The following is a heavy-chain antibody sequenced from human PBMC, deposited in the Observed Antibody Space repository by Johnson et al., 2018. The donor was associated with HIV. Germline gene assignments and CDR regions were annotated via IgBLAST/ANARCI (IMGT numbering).Heavy chain of an antibody. D-gene: IGHD1-26*01. J-gene: IGHJ3*02. CDR1: GFIFSNAW. V-gene: IGHV3-15*01. Sequence: VQLVESGGGLVKPGGSLRLSCAASGFIFSNAWMHWVRQAPGKGLEWVGRIKSKTHGETTYYAAPVKGRFSISRDDSKNTLYLQMNSLKSEDTAVYYCTTDQVDSGSYYNAFHIWGQGTTVTVSS. CDR2: IKSKTHGETT. CDR3: TTDQVDSGSYYNAFHI.